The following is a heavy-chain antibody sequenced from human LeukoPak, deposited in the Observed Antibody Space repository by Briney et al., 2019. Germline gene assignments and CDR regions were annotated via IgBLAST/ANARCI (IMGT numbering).Heavy chain of an antibody. J-gene: IGHJ5*02. CDR2: MNPNSGNT. V-gene: IGHV1-8*02. Sequence: GASVKVSCKASGYTFTSYDINWVRQATGQGLEWMGWMNPNSGNTGYAQKFQGRVTMTRDTSISTAYMELSRLRSDDTAVYYCARIVVTALNSINWFDPWGQGTLVTVSS. CDR1: GYTFTSYD. CDR3: ARIVVTALNSINWFDP. D-gene: IGHD3-22*01.